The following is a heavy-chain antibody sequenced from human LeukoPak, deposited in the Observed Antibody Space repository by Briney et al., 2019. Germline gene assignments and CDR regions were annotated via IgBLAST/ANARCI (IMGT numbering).Heavy chain of an antibody. J-gene: IGHJ6*03. CDR3: AREQIVVVPAATPEYYYYYYYMDV. D-gene: IGHD2-2*01. CDR1: GFTFSSYW. CDR2: INSDGSST. V-gene: IGHV3-74*01. Sequence: GGSLRLSCAASGFTFSSYWMHWVRQAPGKGLVWVSRINSDGSSTSYADSVKGRFTISRDNAKNTLYLQMNSLRAEDTAVYYCAREQIVVVPAATPEYYYYYYYMDVWGKGTTVTVSS.